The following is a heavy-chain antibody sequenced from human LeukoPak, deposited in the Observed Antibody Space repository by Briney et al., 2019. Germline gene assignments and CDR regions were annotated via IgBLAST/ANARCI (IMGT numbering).Heavy chain of an antibody. CDR1: GGTFSSYA. D-gene: IGHD3-9*01. CDR3: ARDGYYDILTGYTGYFDY. Sequence: SVKVSCKASGGTFSSYAISWVRQAPGQGLEWMGGIIPIFGTANYAQKFQGRVTITADESTSTAYMELSSLRSEATAVYYCARDGYYDILTGYTGYFDYWGQGTLVTVSS. J-gene: IGHJ4*02. CDR2: IIPIFGTA. V-gene: IGHV1-69*13.